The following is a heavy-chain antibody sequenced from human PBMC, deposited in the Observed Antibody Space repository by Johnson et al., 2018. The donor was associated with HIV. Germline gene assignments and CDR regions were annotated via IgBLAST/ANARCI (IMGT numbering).Heavy chain of an antibody. CDR2: IYSGGST. CDR3: ARDWGGYCSGGSCYGDAFDI. J-gene: IGHJ3*02. D-gene: IGHD2-15*01. Sequence: VQLVESGGGLVQPGGSLRLSCAASGFTVSSNYMSWVRQAPGKGLEWVSVIYSGGSTYFADSVKGRFTISRDNSKTTLYLQMNSLRAEDTAVYYCARDWGGYCSGGSCYGDAFDIWGQGTRVTVSS. CDR1: GFTVSSNY. V-gene: IGHV3-66*02.